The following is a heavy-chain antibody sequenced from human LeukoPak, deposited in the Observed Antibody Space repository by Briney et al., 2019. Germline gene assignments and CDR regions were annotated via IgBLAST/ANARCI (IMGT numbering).Heavy chain of an antibody. J-gene: IGHJ4*02. D-gene: IGHD6-13*01. CDR1: GFTFSSYA. V-gene: IGHV3-23*01. CDR3: AKRYSSSWYGGVYLRY. Sequence: SGGSLRLPCAASGFTFSSYAMSWVRQAPGKGLEWVSAISGSGGSTYYADSVKGRFTISRDNSKNTLYLQMNSLRAEDTAVYYCAKRYSSSWYGGVYLRYWGQGTLVTVSS. CDR2: ISGSGGST.